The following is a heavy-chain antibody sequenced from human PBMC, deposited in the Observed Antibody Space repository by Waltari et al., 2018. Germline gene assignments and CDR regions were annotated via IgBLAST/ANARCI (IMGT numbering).Heavy chain of an antibody. Sequence: EVQLVESGGGLVQPGGALRLSCAASGFTFSSYDMHWVRPATGKGLEWVSAIGTAGDTYYPGSVKGRFTISRENAKNSLYLQMNSLRAGDTAVYYCAREGAVAAWGVGAFDIWGQGTMVTVSS. CDR3: AREGAVAAWGVGAFDI. J-gene: IGHJ3*02. V-gene: IGHV3-13*01. CDR2: IGTAGDT. CDR1: GFTFSSYD. D-gene: IGHD6-19*01.